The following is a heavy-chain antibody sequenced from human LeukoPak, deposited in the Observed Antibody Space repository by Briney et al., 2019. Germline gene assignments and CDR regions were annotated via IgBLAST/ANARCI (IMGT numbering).Heavy chain of an antibody. D-gene: IGHD6-25*01. Sequence: GGSLRLSCAASGFTFDDYGMSWVRQAPGKGLEWVSGINWNGGSTGYEDSVKGRFTISRDNAKNSLYLQMNSLRVEDTAVYYCARVPSPGSSTGYWGQGTLVTVSS. CDR3: ARVPSPGSSTGY. J-gene: IGHJ1*01. CDR2: INWNGGST. V-gene: IGHV3-20*04. CDR1: GFTFDDYG.